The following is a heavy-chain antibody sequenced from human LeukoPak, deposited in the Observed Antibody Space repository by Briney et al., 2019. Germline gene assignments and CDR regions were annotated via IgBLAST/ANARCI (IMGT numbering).Heavy chain of an antibody. D-gene: IGHD3-22*01. V-gene: IGHV4-59*11. J-gene: IGHJ3*01. CDR1: GGSLSGHY. CDR2: VSYTGRT. CDR3: ARLLDNDIRGDPDTFDV. Sequence: ETLSLTCTVSGGSLSGHYWSWIRQPPGKRLEWIGYVSYTGRTKYNPSLQSRVTISIDTSKSQFSLKLTSVTSADTAVYSCARLLDNDIRGDPDTFDVWGQGTTVIVSS.